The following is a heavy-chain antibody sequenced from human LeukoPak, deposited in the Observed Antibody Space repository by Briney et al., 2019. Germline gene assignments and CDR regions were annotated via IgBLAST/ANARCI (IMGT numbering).Heavy chain of an antibody. J-gene: IGHJ6*03. CDR3: ARGTYGYYMDV. CDR2: IYRSGST. V-gene: IGHV4-38-2*02. D-gene: IGHD4-17*01. CDR1: NYSISNSLY. Sequence: KSSETLSLTCSGSNYSISNSLYWGWLRPPPGKRLEWIGIIYRSGSTFYNPSLKSRVTISLDTSKNQFSLTLSSVTAADTAVYFCARGTYGYYMDVWGKGTTVTVSS.